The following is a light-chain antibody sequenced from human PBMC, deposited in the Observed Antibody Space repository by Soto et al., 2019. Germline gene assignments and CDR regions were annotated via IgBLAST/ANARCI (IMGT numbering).Light chain of an antibody. Sequence: EIVWTQSPATLSVSPGERATLSCRASQSVSSYLAWYQHKPGQAPRLLIYGASSRATGIPDRFSGSGSGTDFTLTISRLEPEDFAVYYCQQYGSSPWTFGQGTKVDIK. V-gene: IGKV3-20*01. CDR1: QSVSSY. CDR2: GAS. J-gene: IGKJ1*01. CDR3: QQYGSSPWT.